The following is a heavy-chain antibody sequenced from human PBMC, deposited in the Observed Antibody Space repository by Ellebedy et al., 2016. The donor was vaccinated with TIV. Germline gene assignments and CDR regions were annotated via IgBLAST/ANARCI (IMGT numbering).Heavy chain of an antibody. D-gene: IGHD5-18*01. V-gene: IGHV3-30*18. J-gene: IGHJ4*02. Sequence: PGGSLRLSCAASGFTFSSYGMHWVRQAPGKGLEWVAVISYDGSNKYYSDSVKVRFTISRDNSKNTLYLQMNSLRAEDTDVYYCANLDPSFTYSYGLDYWGQGTLVTVSS. CDR2: ISYDGSNK. CDR3: ANLDPSFTYSYGLDY. CDR1: GFTFSSYG.